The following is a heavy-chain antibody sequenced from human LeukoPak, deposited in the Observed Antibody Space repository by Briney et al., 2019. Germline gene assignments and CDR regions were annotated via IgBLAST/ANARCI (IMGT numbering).Heavy chain of an antibody. CDR1: GFTFSGSA. CDR2: IRSKANSYAT. V-gene: IGHV3-73*01. D-gene: IGHD3-16*01. Sequence: GGSLRLSCTASGFTFSGSAMHWVRQASGKGLEWVGRIRSKANSYATVYAASVKGRFTISRDDSKNTAYLQMNSLRAEDTAVYYCTGGVEYWGQGTLVTVSS. J-gene: IGHJ4*02. CDR3: TGGVEY.